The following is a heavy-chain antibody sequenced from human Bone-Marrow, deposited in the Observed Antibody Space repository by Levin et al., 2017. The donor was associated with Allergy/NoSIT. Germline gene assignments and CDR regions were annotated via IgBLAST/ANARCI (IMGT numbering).Heavy chain of an antibody. Sequence: GGSLRLSCKASGYTFTSNSIHWVRQAPGQRLEWMGWINTGNGNIKYSEQFLDRVTMTRDTSARTAYMDLSSLRSEDTAIYYCARDASGKSMDVWGEGTTVTVSS. J-gene: IGHJ6*03. CDR3: ARDASGKSMDV. CDR1: GYTFTSNS. V-gene: IGHV1-3*04. CDR2: INTGNGNI.